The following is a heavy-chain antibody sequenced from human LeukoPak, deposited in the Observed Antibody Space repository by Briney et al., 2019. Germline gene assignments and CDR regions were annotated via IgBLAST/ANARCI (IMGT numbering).Heavy chain of an antibody. CDR2: ISGSGGST. CDR3: AKATKTVCSSTSCYMGYKYYYYYGMDV. D-gene: IGHD2-2*02. J-gene: IGHJ6*02. V-gene: IGHV3-23*01. CDR1: GFTVSGNY. Sequence: PGGSLRLSCAASGFTVSGNYMGWVRQAPGKGLEWVSAISGSGGSTYYADSVKGRFTISRDNSKNTLYLQMNSLRAEDTAVYYCAKATKTVCSSTSCYMGYKYYYYYGMDVWGQGTTVTVSS.